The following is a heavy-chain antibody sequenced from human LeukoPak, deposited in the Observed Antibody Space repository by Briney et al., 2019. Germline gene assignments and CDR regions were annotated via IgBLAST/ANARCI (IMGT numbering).Heavy chain of an antibody. V-gene: IGHV3-7*01. CDR2: IKQDGSEK. J-gene: IGHJ4*02. D-gene: IGHD6-6*01. CDR3: ARTSSSWDFDY. Sequence: GGSLRLPCAASGFTFSSYWMSWVRQAPGKGLEWVANIKQDGSEKYYVDSVKGRFTISRDNAKNSLYQQMNSLRAEDTAVYYCARTSSSWDFDYWGQGTLVTVSS. CDR1: GFTFSSYW.